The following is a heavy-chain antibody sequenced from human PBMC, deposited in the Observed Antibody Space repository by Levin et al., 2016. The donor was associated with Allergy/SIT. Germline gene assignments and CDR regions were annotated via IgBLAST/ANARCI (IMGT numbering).Heavy chain of an antibody. D-gene: IGHD3-9*01. J-gene: IGHJ3*02. V-gene: IGHV1-8*01. CDR3: ARVFNLPYDILTGYYYDAFDI. Sequence: ASVKVSCKASGYTFTSYDINWVRQATGQGLEWMGWMNPNSGNTGYAQKFQGRVTMTRNTSISTAYMELSSLRSEDTAVYYCARVFNLPYDILTGYYYDAFDIWGQGTMVTVSS. CDR2: MNPNSGNT. CDR1: GYTFTSYD.